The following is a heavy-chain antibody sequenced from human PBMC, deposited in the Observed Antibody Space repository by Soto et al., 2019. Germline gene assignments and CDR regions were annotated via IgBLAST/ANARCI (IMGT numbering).Heavy chain of an antibody. J-gene: IGHJ6*03. CDR1: GFTFSSYW. V-gene: IGHV3-74*01. Sequence: VQLVESGGGLVQPGGSLRLSCAASGFTFSSYWMHWVRQAPGKGLVWVSRINSDGSSTSYADSVKGRFTISRDNTENTLYRQMNSLRAEDTSVYYGAKVEVLWFGEDYYHYMDVWGKGTTVTVSS. D-gene: IGHD3-10*01. CDR3: AKVEVLWFGEDYYHYMDV. CDR2: INSDGSST.